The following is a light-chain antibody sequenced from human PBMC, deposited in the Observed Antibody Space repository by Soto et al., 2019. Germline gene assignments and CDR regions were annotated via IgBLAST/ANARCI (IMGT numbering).Light chain of an antibody. CDR3: QSYDSSLSGSV. CDR2: DHD. V-gene: IGLV1-40*01. J-gene: IGLJ2*01. Sequence: QSVLTQPPSVSGAPGQRVTISCTGSSSNIGAGYHVHWYQQLPGTAPKLLIYDHDNRPSGVPDRFPGSKSDTSASLAITGLQAEDEADYYCQSYDSSLSGSVFGGGTKVTVL. CDR1: SSNIGAGYH.